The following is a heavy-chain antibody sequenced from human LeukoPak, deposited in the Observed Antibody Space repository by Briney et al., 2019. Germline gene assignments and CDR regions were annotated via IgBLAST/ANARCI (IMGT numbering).Heavy chain of an antibody. CDR3: ASHRRSSPLITMIVVDDDAFDI. V-gene: IGHV4-59*08. D-gene: IGHD3-22*01. Sequence: KPSETLSLTCTVSGGSISSYYWSWIRQPPGKGLEWIGYIYYSGSTNYNPSLKSRVTISVDTSKNQFSLKLSSVTAADTAVYYCASHRRSSPLITMIVVDDDAFDIWGQGTMVTVSS. CDR2: IYYSGST. CDR1: GGSISSYY. J-gene: IGHJ3*02.